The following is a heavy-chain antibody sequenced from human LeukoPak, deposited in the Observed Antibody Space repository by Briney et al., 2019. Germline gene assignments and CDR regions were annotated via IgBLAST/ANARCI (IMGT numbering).Heavy chain of an antibody. D-gene: IGHD3-9*01. CDR2: INHSGST. Sequence: PSETLSLTCTVSGGSISTYCWSWIRQPSALGLEYLGYINHSGSTNYNPSLNSRVTISVDTSTNQFSLKLNSVTAAATAIYYCARGILKNNVLTGYYSAQHFDYWGQRTLVTVSS. V-gene: IGHV4-59*12. J-gene: IGHJ4*02. CDR1: GGSISTYC. CDR3: ARGILKNNVLTGYYSAQHFDY.